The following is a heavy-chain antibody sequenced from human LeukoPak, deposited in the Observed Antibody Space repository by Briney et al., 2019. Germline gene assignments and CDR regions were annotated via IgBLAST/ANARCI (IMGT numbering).Heavy chain of an antibody. Sequence: ASVKVSCKASGYTFTSYDINWVRQATGQGLEWMGWMNPNSGNTGYAQKFQGRVTMTRNTSISTAYMELSSLRSEDTAVYYCASSSGGSSYYYYGMDVWGQGTTVTVSS. V-gene: IGHV1-8*01. CDR2: MNPNSGNT. D-gene: IGHD3-10*01. J-gene: IGHJ6*02. CDR3: ASSSGGSSYYYYGMDV. CDR1: GYTFTSYD.